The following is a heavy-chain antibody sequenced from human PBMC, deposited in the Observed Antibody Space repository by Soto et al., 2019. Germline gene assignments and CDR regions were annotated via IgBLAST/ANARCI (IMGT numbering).Heavy chain of an antibody. CDR2: ISWNSGSI. V-gene: IGHV3-9*01. CDR1: GFTFDDYA. Sequence: PGGSLRLSCAASGFTFDDYAMHWVRQAPGKGLEWVSGISWNSGSIGYADSVKGRFTISRDNAKNSLYLQMNSLRAEDTAVYYCARALPVAKGGFDPWGQGTLVTVSS. D-gene: IGHD2-2*01. J-gene: IGHJ5*02. CDR3: ARALPVAKGGFDP.